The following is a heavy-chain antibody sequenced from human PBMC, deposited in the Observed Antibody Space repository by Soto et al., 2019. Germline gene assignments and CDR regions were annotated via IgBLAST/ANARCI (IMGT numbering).Heavy chain of an antibody. CDR1: GDSISSSSYY. J-gene: IGHJ6*02. Sequence: PSETLSLTCTVSGDSISSSSYYWGWIRQPPGKGLEWIGSIYYSGNTYYNPSLKSRVTISVDTSKNQFSLKLSSVTAADTAIYYCARHQRVFGESPNYFYYGVDVWGQGTPVTVSS. V-gene: IGHV4-39*01. CDR2: IYYSGNT. D-gene: IGHD3-10*01. CDR3: ARHQRVFGESPNYFYYGVDV.